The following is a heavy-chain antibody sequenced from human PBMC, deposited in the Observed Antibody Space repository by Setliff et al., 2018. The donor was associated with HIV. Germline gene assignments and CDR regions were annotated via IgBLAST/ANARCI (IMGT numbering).Heavy chain of an antibody. J-gene: IGHJ5*02. CDR3: ATSPRGTYYDILSGRPRGWFDP. CDR2: IIPIYGTP. CDR1: GGTFSSYA. D-gene: IGHD3-9*01. V-gene: IGHV1-69*13. Sequence: SVKVSCKASGGTFSSYAITWVRQAPGQGPEWMGGIIPIYGTPNHAQRVQDRVTITADESTSTAYMDLSSLTSDDTAVYYCATSPRGTYYDILSGRPRGWFDPWGQGTLVTVSS.